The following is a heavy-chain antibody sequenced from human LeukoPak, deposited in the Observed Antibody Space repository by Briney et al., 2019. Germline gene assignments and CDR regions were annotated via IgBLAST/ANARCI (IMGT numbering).Heavy chain of an antibody. J-gene: IGHJ3*02. D-gene: IGHD6-13*01. Sequence: SETLSFTCTVSGGSVSSGGSFWNWIRQPPGKGLEWIGYIYYSGSTNYNPSLKSRVTISVDTSKNQFSLKLSSVTAADTAVYYCARDPQYGSSSDAFDIWGQGTMVTVSS. V-gene: IGHV4-61*08. CDR1: GGSVSSGGSF. CDR3: ARDPQYGSSSDAFDI. CDR2: IYYSGST.